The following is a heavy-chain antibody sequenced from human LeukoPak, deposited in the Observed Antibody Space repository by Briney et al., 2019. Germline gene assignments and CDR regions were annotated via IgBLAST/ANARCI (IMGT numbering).Heavy chain of an antibody. J-gene: IGHJ5*02. D-gene: IGHD3-3*01. CDR3: ARGVEGSSGYSGRWFDP. CDR1: GGTFSSYA. V-gene: IGHV1-69*05. CDR2: IIPIFGTA. Sequence: GASVKVSCKASGGTFSSYAISWVRQAPGQGLEWMGGIIPIFGTANYAQKFQGRVTITTDESTSTAYMELSSLRSEDTAVYYCARGVEGSSGYSGRWFDPWGQGTLVTVSS.